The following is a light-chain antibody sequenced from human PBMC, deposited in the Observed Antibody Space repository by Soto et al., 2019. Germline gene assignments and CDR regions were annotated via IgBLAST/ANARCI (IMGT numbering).Light chain of an antibody. J-gene: IGKJ1*01. CDR1: QSVGHN. CDR3: QKYNNWPRT. CDR2: GAS. Sequence: DIVMTQSPVTLSVSPGDRATLSCRASQSVGHNLAWFQQKPGQAPRLLIYGASAGATGIPDSFSGSVFGTEFTLNISSLQSEDLAVYYCQKYNNWPRTFGQGPKVEMK. V-gene: IGKV3-15*01.